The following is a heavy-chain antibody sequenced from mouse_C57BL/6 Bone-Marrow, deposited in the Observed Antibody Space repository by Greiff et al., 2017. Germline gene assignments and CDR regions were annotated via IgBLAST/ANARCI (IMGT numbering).Heavy chain of an antibody. D-gene: IGHD4-1*01. CDR3: SRCANWAPYFDY. CDR1: GFSLSTSGMG. CDR2: IYWDDDK. J-gene: IGHJ2*01. V-gene: IGHV8-12*01. Sequence: QVTLKVSGPGILQSSQTLSLTCSFSGFSLSTSGMGVSWIRQPSGQGLEWLAHIYWDDDKRYNPSLESRLTLSKNTSRNQVFLKITSVDTADTATYYCSRCANWAPYFDYWGQGTTLTVSS.